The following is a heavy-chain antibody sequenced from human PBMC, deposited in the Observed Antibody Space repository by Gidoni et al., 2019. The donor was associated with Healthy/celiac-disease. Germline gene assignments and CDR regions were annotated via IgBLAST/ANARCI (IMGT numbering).Heavy chain of an antibody. CDR1: GGTFSSYA. Sequence: QVQLVQSGAEVKKPGSSVKVSCKASGGTFSSYAISWVRQAPGQGLEWMGGIIPIFGTANYAQKFQGRVTITADESTSTAYMELSSLRSEDTAVYYCASEYSSSSGYYYYGMDVWGQGTTVTVSS. V-gene: IGHV1-69*01. D-gene: IGHD6-6*01. CDR2: IIPIFGTA. J-gene: IGHJ6*02. CDR3: ASEYSSSSGYYYYGMDV.